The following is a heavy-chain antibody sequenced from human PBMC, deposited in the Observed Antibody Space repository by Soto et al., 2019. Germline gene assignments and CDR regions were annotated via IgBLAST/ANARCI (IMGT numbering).Heavy chain of an antibody. CDR1: GFTFSSYA. CDR2: ISGSGGST. CDR3: AKDTPLHCSSTSCLLDAFDI. J-gene: IGHJ3*02. D-gene: IGHD2-2*01. V-gene: IGHV3-23*01. Sequence: EVQLLESGGGLVQPGGSLRLSCAASGFTFSSYAMSWVRQAPGKGLEWVSAISGSGGSTYYADSVKGRFTISRDNSKNTLYLQMNSLRAEDTAVYYCAKDTPLHCSSTSCLLDAFDIWGQGTMVTVSS.